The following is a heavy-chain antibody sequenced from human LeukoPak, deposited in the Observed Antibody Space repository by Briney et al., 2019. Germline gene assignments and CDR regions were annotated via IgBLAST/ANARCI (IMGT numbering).Heavy chain of an antibody. CDR2: IIPIFGTA. D-gene: IGHD6-19*01. Sequence: ASVKVSCKASGGTFSSYAISWVRQAPGQGLEWMGRIIPIFGTANYAQKFQGRVTVTTDESTSTAYMELSSLRSEDTAVYYCARAEYSSGWYDDAFDIWGQGTMVTVSS. CDR1: GGTFSSYA. J-gene: IGHJ3*02. CDR3: ARAEYSSGWYDDAFDI. V-gene: IGHV1-69*05.